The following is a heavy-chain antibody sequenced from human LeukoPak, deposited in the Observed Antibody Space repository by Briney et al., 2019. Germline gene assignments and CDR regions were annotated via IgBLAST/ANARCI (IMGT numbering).Heavy chain of an antibody. Sequence: PGGSLRLSCAASGFTFSSYWMSWVRQAPGKGREWVANIKQDGSEKYYVDSVKGRFTISRDNAKNSLYLQMNSLRAEDTAVYYCAREGGFIIAVAGVDYWGQGTLVTVSS. CDR3: AREGGFIIAVAGVDY. CDR1: GFTFSSYW. J-gene: IGHJ4*02. D-gene: IGHD6-19*01. CDR2: IKQDGSEK. V-gene: IGHV3-7*03.